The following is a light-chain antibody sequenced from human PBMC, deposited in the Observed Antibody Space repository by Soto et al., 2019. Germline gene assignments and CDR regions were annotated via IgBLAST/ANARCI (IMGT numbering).Light chain of an antibody. CDR2: AAS. J-gene: IGKJ5*01. CDR1: QGISSY. V-gene: IGKV1-9*01. CDR3: QKLNSSSPGT. Sequence: IQLTQSPSSLSASVGDRVTITCRASQGISSYLAWYQQKPGKAPKLLIYAASTLQSGVQSRFSGSGSGTDFTLTISSLQPEDFATYYCQKLNSSSPGTFCQGTRLEIK.